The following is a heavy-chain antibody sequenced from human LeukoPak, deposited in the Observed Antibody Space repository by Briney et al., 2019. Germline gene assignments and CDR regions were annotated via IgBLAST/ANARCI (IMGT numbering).Heavy chain of an antibody. CDR2: IYHSGST. D-gene: IGHD3-10*01. Sequence: SETLSLTCAVSGVSISRGGYYWSWIRQPPGKGLEWIGSIYHSGSTYYNPSLKSRVTISVDTSKDQFSLKLSSVTAADTAVYYCASKSNTTYYLYAFDIWGQGTMVTVSS. J-gene: IGHJ3*02. V-gene: IGHV4-38-2*01. CDR3: ASKSNTTYYLYAFDI. CDR1: GVSISRGGYY.